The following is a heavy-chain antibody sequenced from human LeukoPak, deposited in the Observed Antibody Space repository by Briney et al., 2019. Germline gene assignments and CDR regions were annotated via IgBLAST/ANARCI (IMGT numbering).Heavy chain of an antibody. Sequence: GGSLRLSCAASGFTFSSYWMSWVRQAPGKGLEWVANIKQDGSEKYYVDSVKGRFTISRDNAKNSLYLQMNSLRAEGTAVYYCARFPYDFWSGYSRGRHENVDYWGQGTLVTVSS. CDR2: IKQDGSEK. CDR3: ARFPYDFWSGYSRGRHENVDY. J-gene: IGHJ4*02. V-gene: IGHV3-7*01. D-gene: IGHD3-3*01. CDR1: GFTFSSYW.